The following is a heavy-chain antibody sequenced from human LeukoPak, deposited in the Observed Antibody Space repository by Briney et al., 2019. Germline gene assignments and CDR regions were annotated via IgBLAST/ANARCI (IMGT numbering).Heavy chain of an antibody. CDR1: GFLFSSFE. CDR2: ISSSGITI. CDR3: ARNQNGDYYYYYYMDV. J-gene: IGHJ6*03. Sequence: GGSLRLSYAASGFLFSSFEVNWVRQAPGKGLEWVSYISSSGITIYYADSVKGRFTISRDNAKNSLYLQMNSLRAEDTAVYYCARNQNGDYYYYYYMDVWGKGTTVTVSS. V-gene: IGHV3-48*03. D-gene: IGHD4-17*01.